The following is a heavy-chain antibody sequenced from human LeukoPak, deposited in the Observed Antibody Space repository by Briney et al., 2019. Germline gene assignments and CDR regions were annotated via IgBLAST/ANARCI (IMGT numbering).Heavy chain of an antibody. CDR3: AKAEGDGFNSNFDY. CDR1: GFTFGSDG. D-gene: IGHD5-24*01. Sequence: PGGTLRLSCAASGFTFGSDGMSWVRQAPGKGLQWVSAISGGGGGTYYADSVKGRFTISRDNSRNTLYLQMNSLRPEDTAVYYCAKAEGDGFNSNFDYWGQGTLVTVSS. CDR2: ISGGGGGT. V-gene: IGHV3-23*01. J-gene: IGHJ4*02.